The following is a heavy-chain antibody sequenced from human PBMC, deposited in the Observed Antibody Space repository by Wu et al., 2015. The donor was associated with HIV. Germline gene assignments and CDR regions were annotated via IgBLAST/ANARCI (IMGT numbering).Heavy chain of an antibody. V-gene: IGHV1-18*01. CDR2: ISAYNGNT. J-gene: IGHJ2*01. CDR1: GYTFTSYG. D-gene: IGHD3-10*01. Sequence: QVQLVQSGAEVKKPGASVKVSCKASGYTFTSYGISWVRQAPGQGLEWMGWISAYNGNTNYAQKLQGRVTMTTDTSTSTAYMELRSLRSDDTAVYYCARVTMVRGVIITGWYFDLWGRGTLVTVSS. CDR3: ARVTMVRGVIITGWYFDL.